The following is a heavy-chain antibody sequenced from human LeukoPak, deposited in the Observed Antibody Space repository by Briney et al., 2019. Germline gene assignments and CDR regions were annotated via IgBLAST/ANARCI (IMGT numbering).Heavy chain of an antibody. J-gene: IGHJ4*02. CDR3: ARDYYDSSGPGSYYFDY. CDR2: IYTSGST. Sequence: SETLSLTCTVSGGSISSYYWSWIRQPAGKGLEWIGRIYTSGSTNYNPSLKSRVTMSVDTSKNQFSLKLSSVTAADTAVYYCARDYYDSSGPGSYYFDYWGQGTLVTVSS. V-gene: IGHV4-4*07. CDR1: GGSISSYY. D-gene: IGHD3-22*01.